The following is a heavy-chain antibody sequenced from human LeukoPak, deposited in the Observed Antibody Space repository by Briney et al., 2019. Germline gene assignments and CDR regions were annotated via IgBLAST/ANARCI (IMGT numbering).Heavy chain of an antibody. D-gene: IGHD6-13*01. Sequence: GGSLRLSCAASGFTFSSYAMHWVRQAPGKGLEWVAVISYDGSNKYYADSVKGRFTISRDNSKNTLYLQMNSLRAEGTAVYYCARDRRVAAGLFYYYYGMDVWGQGTTVTVSS. CDR2: ISYDGSNK. CDR1: GFTFSSYA. CDR3: ARDRRVAAGLFYYYYGMDV. J-gene: IGHJ6*02. V-gene: IGHV3-30*14.